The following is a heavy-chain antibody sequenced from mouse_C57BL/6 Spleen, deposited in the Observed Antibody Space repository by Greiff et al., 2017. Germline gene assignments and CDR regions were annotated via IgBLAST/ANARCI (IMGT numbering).Heavy chain of an antibody. Sequence: DVKLQESGPGLVKPSQSLSLTCSVTGYSITSCYYWNWIRQFPGNKLEWMGYISYDGSNNYNPSLKNRNSITRDTSKNQFFLKLNSVTTEDTATYYCAGGYDYDVYFDYWGQGTTLTVSS. CDR1: GYSITSCYY. J-gene: IGHJ2*01. CDR3: AGGYDYDVYFDY. CDR2: ISYDGSN. V-gene: IGHV3-6*01. D-gene: IGHD2-4*01.